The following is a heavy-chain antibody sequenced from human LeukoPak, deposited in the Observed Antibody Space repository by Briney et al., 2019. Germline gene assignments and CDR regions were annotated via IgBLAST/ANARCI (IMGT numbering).Heavy chain of an antibody. CDR3: ARLHDYGEEFDY. D-gene: IGHD4-17*01. J-gene: IGHJ4*02. Sequence: GASVKVSCKASGGTFSSYAISWVRQAPGQGLEWMGGIIPIFGTASYAQKFQGRVTITTDESTSTAYMELSSLRSEDTAVYYCARLHDYGEEFDYWGQGTLVTVSS. CDR2: IIPIFGTA. V-gene: IGHV1-69*05. CDR1: GGTFSSYA.